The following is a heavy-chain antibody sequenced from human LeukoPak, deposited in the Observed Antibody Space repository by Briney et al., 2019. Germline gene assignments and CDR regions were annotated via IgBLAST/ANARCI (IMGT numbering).Heavy chain of an antibody. J-gene: IGHJ3*02. V-gene: IGHV1-46*01. Sequence: ASVKVSCKAFGYTFTSNYMHWVRQAPGQGPEWMGVISPSGGSTTYAQKFQGRVTMTRDMSTSTVYMELSSLRSEDTAVYYCARALIVVVPAARNDAFDIWGQGTMVTVSS. CDR3: ARALIVVVPAARNDAFDI. CDR2: ISPSGGST. CDR1: GYTFTSNY. D-gene: IGHD2-2*01.